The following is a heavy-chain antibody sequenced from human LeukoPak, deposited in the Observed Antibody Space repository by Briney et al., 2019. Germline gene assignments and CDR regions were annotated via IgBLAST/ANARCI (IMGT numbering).Heavy chain of an antibody. V-gene: IGHV4-39*07. CDR3: ASTKGGAFDI. CDR1: GGSISSSSYY. CDR2: IYYSGST. J-gene: IGHJ3*02. Sequence: SETLSLTCTVSGGSISSSSYYWGWIRQPPGKGLEWIGSIYYSGSTYYSPSLKSRVTISVDTSKNQFSLKLSSVTAADTAVYYCASTKGGAFDIWGQGTMVTVSS. D-gene: IGHD1-26*01.